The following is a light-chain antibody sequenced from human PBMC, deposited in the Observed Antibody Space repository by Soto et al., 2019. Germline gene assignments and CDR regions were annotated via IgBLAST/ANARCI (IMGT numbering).Light chain of an antibody. Sequence: DIVMTQSPDSLAVSLGERATINCKSSQSVLYSSNNKNYLAWYQQKPGQPPKLLIYWASTRESGVPDRFNGSGSGTDFTLTISSLQAADVAVYYCQQYYSTPFTFGPGTKVDIK. J-gene: IGKJ3*01. CDR2: WAS. V-gene: IGKV4-1*01. CDR1: QSVLYSSNNKNY. CDR3: QQYYSTPFT.